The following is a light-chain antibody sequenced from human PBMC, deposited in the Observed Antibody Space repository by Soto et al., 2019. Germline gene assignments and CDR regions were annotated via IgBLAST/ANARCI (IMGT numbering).Light chain of an antibody. CDR2: GST. CDR3: QSYDSSLGGNYV. Sequence: QSVLSQPPSVSGAPGQRVTISCTGSSSNIGAGYDAHWFQQVPGTAPKLLIYGSTNRPSGVPDRFSGSKSGTSASLAITGLQAEDAADYYCQSYDSSLGGNYVFGTGTKLTVL. V-gene: IGLV1-40*01. CDR1: SSNIGAGYD. J-gene: IGLJ1*01.